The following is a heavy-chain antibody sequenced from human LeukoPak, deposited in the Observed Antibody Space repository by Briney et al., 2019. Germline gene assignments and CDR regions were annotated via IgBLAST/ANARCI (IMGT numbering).Heavy chain of an antibody. CDR1: GGSISSYY. CDR3: ARFPYSNYDNSDY. CDR2: IYYSGST. V-gene: IGHV4-59*08. J-gene: IGHJ4*02. Sequence: SETLSLTCAVSGGSISSYYWSWIRQPLGKGLEWIGYIYYSGSTNYNPSLKSRVTISVDTSKNQFSLKLSSVTAADTAVYYCARFPYSNYDNSDYWGQGTLVTVSS. D-gene: IGHD4-11*01.